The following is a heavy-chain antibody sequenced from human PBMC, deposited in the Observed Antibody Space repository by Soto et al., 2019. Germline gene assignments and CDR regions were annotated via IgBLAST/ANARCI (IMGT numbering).Heavy chain of an antibody. CDR3: ARAPDYSDYAYFQY. J-gene: IGHJ1*01. V-gene: IGHV1-46*01. D-gene: IGHD4-17*01. CDR1: GYTFTSYA. Sequence: VASVKVSCKASGYTFTSYAMHWVRQAPGQGLEWMGIINPNGGSTGYAQKFQGRVTMTRDMSTGTVYMDLTSLTSEDTAVYYCARAPDYSDYAYFQYWGQGTPVTVSS. CDR2: INPNGGST.